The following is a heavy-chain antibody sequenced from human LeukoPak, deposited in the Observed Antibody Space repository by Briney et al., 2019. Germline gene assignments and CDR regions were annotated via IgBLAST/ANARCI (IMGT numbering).Heavy chain of an antibody. CDR1: GFTFSTYG. Sequence: HSGGSLRLSCAASGFTFSTYGMHWVRHAPGKGLEWVSVIWYDGSNKYYAASVKGRFTISRDNSKNTLYLEMNSLRAEDTAVYYCARGGDPNIAARRRWFDPWGQGTLVTVSS. CDR2: IWYDGSNK. V-gene: IGHV3-33*01. D-gene: IGHD6-6*01. J-gene: IGHJ5*02. CDR3: ARGGDPNIAARRRWFDP.